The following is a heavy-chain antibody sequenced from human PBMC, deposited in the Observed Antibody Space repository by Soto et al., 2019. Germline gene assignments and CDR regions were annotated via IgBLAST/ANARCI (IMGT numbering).Heavy chain of an antibody. J-gene: IGHJ6*02. V-gene: IGHV4-34*01. CDR1: GGSFSGYY. CDR2: INHSGST. Sequence: SETLSLTCAVYGGSFSGYYWSWIRQPPGKGLEWIGEINHSGSTNYNPSLKSRVTISVDTSKNQFSLKLSSVTAADTAVYYCARNIPHYYGMDVWGQGTTVTVSS. CDR3: ARNIPHYYGMDV.